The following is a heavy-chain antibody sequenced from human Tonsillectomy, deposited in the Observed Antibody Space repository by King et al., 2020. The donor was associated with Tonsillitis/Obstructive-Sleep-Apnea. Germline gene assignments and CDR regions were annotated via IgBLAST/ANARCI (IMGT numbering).Heavy chain of an antibody. D-gene: IGHD3-3*01. CDR1: WFSLSTSGVG. J-gene: IGHJ4*02. CDR3: AHRRGDFWSGYLDY. Sequence: VTLKESGPTLVKPTQTLTLTCTFSWFSLSTSGVGVGWIRQPPGKALRWLAVIHLDAHKSLSPSLKSRLTITNDTSKNQLVLTMTNKDPVDTATYYCAHRRGDFWSGYLDYWGQGTLVTVSS. CDR2: IHLDAHK. V-gene: IGHV2-5*02.